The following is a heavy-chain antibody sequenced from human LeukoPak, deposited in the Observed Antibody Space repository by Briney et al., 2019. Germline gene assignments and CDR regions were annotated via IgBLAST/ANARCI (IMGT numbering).Heavy chain of an antibody. Sequence: GGSLRLSCAASGFTFSTYWMSWVRQAPGKGLEWVANIKQDGSEKYYVDSVKGRFTISRDNAKNSLYLQMSSLRAEDTAVYYCARERQNKDFWSGGDYWGQGTLVTVSS. CDR2: IKQDGSEK. CDR3: ARERQNKDFWSGGDY. V-gene: IGHV3-7*01. D-gene: IGHD3-3*01. CDR1: GFTFSTYW. J-gene: IGHJ4*02.